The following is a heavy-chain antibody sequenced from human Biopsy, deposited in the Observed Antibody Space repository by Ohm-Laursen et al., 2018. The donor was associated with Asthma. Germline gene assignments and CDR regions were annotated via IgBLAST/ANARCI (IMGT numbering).Heavy chain of an antibody. CDR1: GFTFSSYA. CDR3: ATYPYGDYLPLDY. J-gene: IGHJ4*02. D-gene: IGHD4-17*01. CDR2: ISGSVGST. Sequence: SLRLSCSASGFTFSSYAMSWVRQAPGKGLEWVSAISGSVGSTYYADSVKGRFTISRDNSKNTLYLQMNSLGAEDTAVYYCATYPYGDYLPLDYWGQGTLVTVSS. V-gene: IGHV3-23*01.